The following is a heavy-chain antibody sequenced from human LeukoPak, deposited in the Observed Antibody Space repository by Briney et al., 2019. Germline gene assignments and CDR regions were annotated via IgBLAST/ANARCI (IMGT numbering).Heavy chain of an antibody. Sequence: ASVKVSCKASGYTFPNYDINWVRQATGQGLGWMGWMNFNSGNTGYAQKFQGRVTMTTNTAISTVYMELSSLKSEDTAIYYCAKVGLGNTAIHIWGQGTMVTVSS. CDR1: GYTFPNYD. D-gene: IGHD5-18*01. V-gene: IGHV1-8*01. CDR2: MNFNSGNT. J-gene: IGHJ3*02. CDR3: AKVGLGNTAIHI.